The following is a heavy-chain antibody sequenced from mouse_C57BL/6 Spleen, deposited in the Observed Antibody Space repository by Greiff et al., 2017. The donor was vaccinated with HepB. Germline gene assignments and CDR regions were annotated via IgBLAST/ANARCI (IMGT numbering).Heavy chain of an antibody. CDR3: ARSGYYGSSDAMDY. D-gene: IGHD1-1*01. J-gene: IGHJ4*01. Sequence: EVKLMESGPELVKPGASVKISCKASGYSFTDYNMNWVKQSNGKSLEWIGVINPNYGTTSYNQKFKGKATLTVDQSSSTAYMQLNSLTSEDSAVYYCARSGYYGSSDAMDYWGQGTSVTVSS. CDR1: GYSFTDYN. CDR2: INPNYGTT. V-gene: IGHV1-39*01.